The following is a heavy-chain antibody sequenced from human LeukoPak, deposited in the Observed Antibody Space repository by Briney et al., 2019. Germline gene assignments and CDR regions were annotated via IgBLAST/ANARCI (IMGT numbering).Heavy chain of an antibody. Sequence: PSETLSLTCTVSGGSISSYYWNWIRQPPGKGLEWIGYIYYSGSTNYNPSLKSRVTISVDTSKNQFSLKLSSVTAADTAVYYCARRRRGIGCSGGSCYYFDYWGQGTLVTVSS. CDR1: GGSISSYY. J-gene: IGHJ4*02. V-gene: IGHV4-59*08. CDR3: ARRRRGIGCSGGSCYYFDY. CDR2: IYYSGST. D-gene: IGHD2-15*01.